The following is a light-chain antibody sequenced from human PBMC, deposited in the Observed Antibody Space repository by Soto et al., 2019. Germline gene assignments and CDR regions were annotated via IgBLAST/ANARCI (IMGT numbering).Light chain of an antibody. V-gene: IGKV1-39*01. CDR3: QQSYSTPWT. CDR2: AAS. J-gene: IGKJ1*01. CDR1: QSISSY. Sequence: DIQMTQSPSSLSASVGDRVTITCRASQSISSYLNWYQQKPGKAPKLLIYAASSLQSGVPSRFSVSVSGTDFTLTISSLQSEDFATYYCQQSYSTPWTFGQGTKVEIK.